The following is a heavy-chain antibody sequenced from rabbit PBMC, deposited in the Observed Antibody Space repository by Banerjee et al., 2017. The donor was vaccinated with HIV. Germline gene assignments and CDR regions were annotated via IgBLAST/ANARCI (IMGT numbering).Heavy chain of an antibody. CDR3: ARDDLSNFPDFNL. CDR2: IYAGATDNT. Sequence: QEQLVESGGGLVQPEGSLTLTCTASGFTISSSYYMCWIRQAPGKGLEWIACIYAGATDNTYYASWAKGRFTISKTSSTTVTLQMTSLTAADTATYFCARDDLSNFPDFNLWGPGTLVTVS. CDR1: GFTISSSYY. D-gene: IGHD3-1*01. J-gene: IGHJ4*01. V-gene: IGHV1S45*01.